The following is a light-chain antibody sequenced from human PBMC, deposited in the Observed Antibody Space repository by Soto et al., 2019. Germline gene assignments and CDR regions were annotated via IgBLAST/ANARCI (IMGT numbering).Light chain of an antibody. CDR2: AAS. CDR3: QQINDRRFS. Sequence: IQLTQSPSSLSASVGDRVTISCRASQGNNSFVAWYQQKSGKAPKLLIYAASTLQSGVPSRFSGSGSGTDFTLTISSLQPEDFATYYCQQINDRRFSFGQGTKLDIK. V-gene: IGKV1-9*01. J-gene: IGKJ2*01. CDR1: QGNNSF.